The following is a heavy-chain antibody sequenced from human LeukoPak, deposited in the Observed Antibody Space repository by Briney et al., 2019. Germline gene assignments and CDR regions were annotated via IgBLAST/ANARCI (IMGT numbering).Heavy chain of an antibody. V-gene: IGHV4-34*01. Sequence: KSSETLSLTCAVYGGSFSGYYWSWIRQPPGKGLEWIGEINHSGSTNYNPSLKSRVTISVDTSKNQFSLKLSSVTAADTAVYYCARELTTVTTWSYFDYWGQGTLVTVSS. CDR1: GGSFSGYY. D-gene: IGHD4-17*01. CDR3: ARELTTVTTWSYFDY. CDR2: INHSGST. J-gene: IGHJ4*02.